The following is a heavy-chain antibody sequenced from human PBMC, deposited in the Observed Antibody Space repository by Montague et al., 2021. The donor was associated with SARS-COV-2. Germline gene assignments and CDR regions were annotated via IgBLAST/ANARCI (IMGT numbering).Heavy chain of an antibody. V-gene: IGHV4-61*02. CDR3: VREGGSMTFDY. J-gene: IGHJ4*02. CDR1: GASISNPTYS. CDR2: MFTSGST. Sequence: TLSLTCTVSGASISNPTYSWGWIRQPAGKELEWNGRMFTSGSTTYNPSLKSRVTIAVDTSKNQFSLRPISVTAADTAVYYCVREGGSMTFDYWGQGILVTVSS. D-gene: IGHD1-26*01.